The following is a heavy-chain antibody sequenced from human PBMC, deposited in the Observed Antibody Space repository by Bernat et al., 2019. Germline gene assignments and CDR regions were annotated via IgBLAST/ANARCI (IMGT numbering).Heavy chain of an antibody. V-gene: IGHV4-39*01. D-gene: IGHD6-19*01. CDR1: GGSINSSSYY. Sequence: QLQLQESGPGLVKPSETLSLTCTVSGGSINSSSYYWGWIRQPPGKGLEWIGSIYYSGSTYYNPSLKSRVTISVDTSKNQFSLKLSSVTAADTAVYYCARSTTGIAVAGPYYYYYGMDVWGQGTTVTVSS. CDR3: ARSTTGIAVAGPYYYYYGMDV. J-gene: IGHJ6*02. CDR2: IYYSGST.